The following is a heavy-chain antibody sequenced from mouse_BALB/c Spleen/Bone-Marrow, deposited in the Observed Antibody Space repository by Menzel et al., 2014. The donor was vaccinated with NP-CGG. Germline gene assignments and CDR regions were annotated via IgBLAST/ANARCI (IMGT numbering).Heavy chain of an antibody. J-gene: IGHJ2*01. V-gene: IGHV3-6*02. CDR1: GYSITSGYY. D-gene: IGHD3-1*01. Sequence: EVKLVESGPGLVKPSQSLSLTCSVTGYSITSGYYWNWIRRFPGNKLEWMGYKSYDGSNNYNPSLKNRMSITRDTSKNQFFLKLNSVTTEDTGTYYCARDRGHYFDYWGQGTTLTVSS. CDR3: ARDRGHYFDY. CDR2: KSYDGSN.